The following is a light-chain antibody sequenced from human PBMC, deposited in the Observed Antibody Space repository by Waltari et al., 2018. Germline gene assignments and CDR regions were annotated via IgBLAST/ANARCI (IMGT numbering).Light chain of an antibody. V-gene: IGKV1-5*03. J-gene: IGKJ1*01. CDR1: QTIISW. CDR2: RAT. CDR3: QQYDSFWS. Sequence: DIQMTKSPSTLSASIGDRVTITCRASQTIISWLAWYQQKPGQAPRLLIYRATALETGVPSRFSGTGSGTEFTLTINGLQPDDSATYFCQQYDSFWSFGQGTKVEVK.